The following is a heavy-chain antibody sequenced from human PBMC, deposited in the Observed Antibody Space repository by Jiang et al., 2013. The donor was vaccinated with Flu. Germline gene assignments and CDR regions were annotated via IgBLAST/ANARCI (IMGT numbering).Heavy chain of an antibody. CDR3: ATGLPLVGATSFDY. V-gene: IGHV1-24*01. CDR1: GYTLTELS. Sequence: GAEVKKPGASVKVSCKVSGYTLTELSMHWVRQAPGKGLEWMGGFDPEDGETIYAQKFQGRVTMTEDTSTDTAYMELSSLRSEDTAVYYCATGLPLVGATSFDYWGQGTLVTVSS. J-gene: IGHJ4*02. CDR2: FDPEDGET. D-gene: IGHD1-26*01.